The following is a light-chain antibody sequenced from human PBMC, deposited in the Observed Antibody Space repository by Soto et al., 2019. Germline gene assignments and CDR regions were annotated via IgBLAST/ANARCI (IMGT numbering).Light chain of an antibody. CDR3: QQYNNWPPRFT. Sequence: EIVMTQSPATLSVSPGERATLSCRASQSVGSKLAWYQQKPGQAPRLLIYGASTRATGIPARFSGSGSGTEFTLTISSLQSEDLAIYSCQQYNNWPPRFTFGPGTKGIS. CDR2: GAS. CDR1: QSVGSK. V-gene: IGKV3-15*01. J-gene: IGKJ3*01.